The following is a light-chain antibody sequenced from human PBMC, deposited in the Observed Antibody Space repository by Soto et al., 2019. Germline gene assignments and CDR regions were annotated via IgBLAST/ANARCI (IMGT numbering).Light chain of an antibody. V-gene: IGKV1-39*01. Sequence: DIQMTQSPSSLSASVGDRVTITCRASQSISSYLNWYQQKPGKAPKLLIYAASSLQSGVPSRFSGSGSGTVFTLTISSLEPEDFATYFCQQSYSTLYTFGQGTKREIK. J-gene: IGKJ2*01. CDR2: AAS. CDR3: QQSYSTLYT. CDR1: QSISSY.